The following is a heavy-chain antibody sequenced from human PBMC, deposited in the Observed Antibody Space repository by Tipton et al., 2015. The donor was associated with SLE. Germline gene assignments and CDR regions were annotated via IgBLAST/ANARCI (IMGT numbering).Heavy chain of an antibody. J-gene: IGHJ3*02. CDR1: GGSISSGGYY. CDR2: IYYSWST. Sequence: TLSLTCNVSGGSISSGGYYWSWIRQHPGKGLEWIGYIYYSWSTYYNPSLKSRVTISVDTSKNQFSLQLSSVTAADTAVYYCARATLLTQRITMADAFDIWGQGTMVTVSS. D-gene: IGHD3-10*01. CDR3: ARATLLTQRITMADAFDI. V-gene: IGHV4-31*03.